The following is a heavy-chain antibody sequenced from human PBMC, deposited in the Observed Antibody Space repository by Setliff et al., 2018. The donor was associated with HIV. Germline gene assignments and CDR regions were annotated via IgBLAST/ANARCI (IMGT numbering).Heavy chain of an antibody. Sequence: KPSETLSLTCSVSGDSISSGSYYWTWIRQPAGKGMEWIGRISASGSTSYNPSLKSRVTISIDTSKNQFSLKLSSVTAADTALYYCARDVTTVTNWFDPWGPGTLGTVSS. CDR2: ISASGST. J-gene: IGHJ5*02. D-gene: IGHD4-17*01. V-gene: IGHV4-61*02. CDR3: ARDVTTVTNWFDP. CDR1: GDSISSGSYY.